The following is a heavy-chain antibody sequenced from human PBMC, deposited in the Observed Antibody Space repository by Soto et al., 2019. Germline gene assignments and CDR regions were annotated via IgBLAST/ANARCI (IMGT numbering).Heavy chain of an antibody. J-gene: IGHJ4*02. V-gene: IGHV1-18*01. Sequence: VQLVQSGNVVQKPGSSVKVSCKTSGYTFSSYCIIWVRQAPGQGLEWMGRISGYNGNADYAQRFRGRVNMTTDTSTTTVFMELRDLRSDDTALYFCAREGWLGELLYWGQGSLVTVS. CDR2: ISGYNGNA. CDR3: AREGWLGELLY. CDR1: GYTFSSYC. D-gene: IGHD3-10*01.